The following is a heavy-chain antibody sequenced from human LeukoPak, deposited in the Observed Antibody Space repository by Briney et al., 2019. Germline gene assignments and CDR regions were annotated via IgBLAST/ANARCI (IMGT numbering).Heavy chain of an antibody. D-gene: IGHD6-13*01. CDR3: ARSLYSSSWPSRLGYYYYYMDV. CDR1: GYSISSGYY. CDR2: IYHSGST. J-gene: IGHJ6*03. Sequence: KPSETLSLTCTVSGYSISSGYYWGWIRQPPGKGLEWIGSIYHSGSTYYNPSLKSRVTISVDTSKNQFSLKLSSVTAADTAVYYCARSLYSSSWPSRLGYYYYYMDVWGKGTTVTVSS. V-gene: IGHV4-38-2*02.